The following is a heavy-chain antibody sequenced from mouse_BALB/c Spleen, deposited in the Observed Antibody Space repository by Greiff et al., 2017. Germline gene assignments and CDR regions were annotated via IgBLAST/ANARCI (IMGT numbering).Heavy chain of an antibody. CDR2: ISSGGST. CDR3: ARNYGNPYYAMDY. CDR1: GFTFSSYA. Sequence: EVQGVESGGGLVKPGGSLKLSCAASGFTFSSYAMSWVRQTPEKRLEWVASISSGGSTYYPDSVKGRFTISRDNARNILYLQMSSLRSEDTAMYYCARNYGNPYYAMDYWGQGTSVTVSS. D-gene: IGHD2-1*01. J-gene: IGHJ4*01. V-gene: IGHV5-6-5*01.